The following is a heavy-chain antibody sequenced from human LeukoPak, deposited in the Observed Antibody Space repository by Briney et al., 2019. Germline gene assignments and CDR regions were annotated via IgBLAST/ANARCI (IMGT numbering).Heavy chain of an antibody. CDR1: GYTFTSYG. CDR2: ISAYNGNT. J-gene: IGHJ6*03. CDR3: AREWYSSGWYSYYYYMDV. D-gene: IGHD6-19*01. V-gene: IGHV1-18*01. Sequence: ASVKVSCKASGYTFTSYGISWVRQAPGQGLEWMGWISAYNGNTNYAQKLQGRVTMTTDTSTSTAYMELRSLRSDDTAVYYCAREWYSSGWYSYYYYMDVWGKGTTVTVSS.